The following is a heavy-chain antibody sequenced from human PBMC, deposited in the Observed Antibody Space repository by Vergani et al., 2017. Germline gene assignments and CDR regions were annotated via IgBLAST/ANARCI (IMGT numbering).Heavy chain of an antibody. D-gene: IGHD3-22*01. V-gene: IGHV3-9*01. CDR2: ISCNSGAV. J-gene: IGHJ4*02. Sequence: EVDLVESGGGLAQPGGSLRLSCEASGITFWKFGMHWVRQGPGKGLEWVSGISCNSGAVDYADSVRGRFTISRDNAKNSLFLEMNSLRAEDTAIYYCARDSYDSIYWGQGTLVTVSS. CDR1: GITFWKFG. CDR3: ARDSYDSIY.